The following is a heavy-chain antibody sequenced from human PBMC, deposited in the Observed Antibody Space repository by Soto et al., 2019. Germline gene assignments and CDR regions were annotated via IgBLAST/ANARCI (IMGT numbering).Heavy chain of an antibody. D-gene: IGHD6-19*01. CDR1: GGSFSGYY. J-gene: IGHJ4*02. V-gene: IGHV4-34*01. CDR3: ARGRYSVAGTSHFDY. CDR2: INHSGST. Sequence: SETLSLTCAVYGGSFSGYYWSWIRQPPGKGLEWIGEINHSGSTNYNPSLKSRVTISVDTSKNQFSLKLSSVTAADTAVYYCARGRYSVAGTSHFDYWGQGTLVTVS.